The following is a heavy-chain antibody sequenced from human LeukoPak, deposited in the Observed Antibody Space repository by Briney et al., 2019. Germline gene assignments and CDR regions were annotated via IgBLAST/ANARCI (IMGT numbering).Heavy chain of an antibody. D-gene: IGHD3-9*01. CDR1: GFTFSSYS. J-gene: IGHJ2*01. CDR2: ISWNSGSI. Sequence: GGSLRLSCAASGFTFSSYSMNWVRQAPGKGLEWVSGISWNSGSIGYADSVKGRFTISRDNAKNSLYLQMNSLRAEDTALYYCAKTQDDILTGYSDFDFWGRGTLVTVSS. CDR3: AKTQDDILTGYSDFDF. V-gene: IGHV3-9*01.